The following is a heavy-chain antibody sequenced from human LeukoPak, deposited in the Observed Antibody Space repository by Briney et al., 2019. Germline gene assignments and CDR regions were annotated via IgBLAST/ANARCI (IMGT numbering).Heavy chain of an antibody. CDR3: ARDCTSTSCSFDY. J-gene: IGHJ4*02. Sequence: SETLSLTCTVSGGSISSYYWSWIRQPPGKGLEWIGYIYYSGSTNYNPSLKGRVTISVDTSKNQFSLKLSSVTAADTAVYYCARDCTSTSCSFDYWGQGTLVTVSS. CDR1: GGSISSYY. D-gene: IGHD2-2*01. CDR2: IYYSGST. V-gene: IGHV4-59*01.